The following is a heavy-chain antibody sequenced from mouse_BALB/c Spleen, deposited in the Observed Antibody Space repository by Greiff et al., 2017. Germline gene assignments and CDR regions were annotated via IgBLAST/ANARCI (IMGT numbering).Heavy chain of an antibody. D-gene: IGHD1-1*01. V-gene: IGHV2-4-1*01. CDR2: IWSGGST. CDR3: ARNLNYYGRNWYFDV. CDR1: GFSLTSYG. J-gene: IGHJ1*01. Sequence: VMLVESGPGLVQPSQSLSITCTVSGFSLTSYGVHWVRQSPGKGLEWLGVIWSGGSTDYNAAFISRLSISKDNSKSQVFFKMNSLQADDTAIYYCARNLNYYGRNWYFDVWGAGTTVTVSS.